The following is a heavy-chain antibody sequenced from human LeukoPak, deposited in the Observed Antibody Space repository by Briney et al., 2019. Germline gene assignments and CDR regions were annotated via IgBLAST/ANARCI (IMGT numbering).Heavy chain of an antibody. CDR1: GFTFSSYS. CDR2: ISSSSSSTI. V-gene: IGHV3-48*01. Sequence: GGSLRLSCAASGFTFSSYSMNWVRQAPGKGLEWVSYISSSSSSTIYYADSVKGRFTISRDNAKNSLYQQMNSLRAEDTAVYYCARDRSYGGNNWFDPWGQGTLVTVSS. D-gene: IGHD5-18*01. J-gene: IGHJ5*02. CDR3: ARDRSYGGNNWFDP.